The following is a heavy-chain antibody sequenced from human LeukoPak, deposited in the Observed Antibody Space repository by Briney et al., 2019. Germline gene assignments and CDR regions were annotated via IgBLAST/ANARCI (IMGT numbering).Heavy chain of an antibody. CDR1: GYTFTSYY. D-gene: IGHD6-6*01. J-gene: IGHJ6*02. Sequence: ASVKVSCKASGYTFTSYYMHWVRQATGQGLEWMGWMNPNSGNTGYAQKFQGRVTMTRNTSISTAYMELSSLRSEDTAVYYCARAGGMSIAARPYYYYGMDVWGQGTTVTVSS. CDR3: ARAGGMSIAARPYYYYGMDV. V-gene: IGHV1-8*02. CDR2: MNPNSGNT.